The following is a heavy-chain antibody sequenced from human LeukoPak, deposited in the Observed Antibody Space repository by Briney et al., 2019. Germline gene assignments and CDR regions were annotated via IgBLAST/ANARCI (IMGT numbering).Heavy chain of an antibody. J-gene: IGHJ4*02. CDR2: IYTSGST. CDR1: GGSISSYY. CDR3: ARARWLQLPDY. V-gene: IGHV4-4*07. D-gene: IGHD5-24*01. Sequence: SETLSLTCTVSGGSISSYYWTWVRQPAGKGLEWIGRIYTSGSTNYSPSLKSRVTMSVDTSKNEFSLKLNSVTAADTAVYYCARARWLQLPDYWGQGTLVTVSS.